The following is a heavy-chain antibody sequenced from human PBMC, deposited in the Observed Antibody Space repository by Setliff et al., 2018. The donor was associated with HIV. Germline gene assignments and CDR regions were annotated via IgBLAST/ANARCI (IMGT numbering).Heavy chain of an antibody. Sequence: SETLSLTCNVSGGSFIGSSFQSTWIRQAPGKGLEWIGDIAYSGTTMYFNYNPSLESRFSLSEHKSRHQFSLKLTSVTADDTGIYYCARGPPFAYWGPGLLVTVSS. CDR1: GGSFIGSSFQ. V-gene: IGHV4-61*05. J-gene: IGHJ4*02. CDR2: IAYSGTTMYF. CDR3: ARGPPFAY.